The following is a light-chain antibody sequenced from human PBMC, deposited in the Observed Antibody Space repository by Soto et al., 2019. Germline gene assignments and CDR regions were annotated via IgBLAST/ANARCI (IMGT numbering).Light chain of an antibody. CDR3: QQYGSSHT. J-gene: IGKJ5*01. V-gene: IGKV3-20*01. Sequence: EIVLTQSPSALSLSPGERATLSCRASQSVTSNYLAWYQQKPGQAPRLLISGASSRAAGIPDRFSGSGSGTDFSLTISRLEPEDFAVYYCQQYGSSHTFGQGTRLEI. CDR1: QSVTSNY. CDR2: GAS.